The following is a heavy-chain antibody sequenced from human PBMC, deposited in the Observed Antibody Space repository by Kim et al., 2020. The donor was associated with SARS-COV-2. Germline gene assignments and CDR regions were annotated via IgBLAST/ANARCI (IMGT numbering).Heavy chain of an antibody. Sequence: GGSLRLSCAASGFNFDDSAMHWVRQAPGKGLEWVSGISWNSGSIGYADSVKGRFTISRDNAKNSLYLKMNSLRTEDTALYYCAKGLYDNSGFLFYGLDVWGQGTTVIVSS. CDR1: GFNFDDSA. J-gene: IGHJ6*02. V-gene: IGHV3-9*01. CDR2: ISWNSGSI. CDR3: AKGLYDNSGFLFYGLDV. D-gene: IGHD3-22*01.